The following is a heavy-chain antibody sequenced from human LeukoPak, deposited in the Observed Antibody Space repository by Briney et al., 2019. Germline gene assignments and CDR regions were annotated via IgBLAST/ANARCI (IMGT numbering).Heavy chain of an antibody. V-gene: IGHV3-74*01. CDR1: GFTFSSYW. CDR3: STSRTFDY. CDR2: INSDGSST. J-gene: IGHJ4*02. Sequence: PAGSLRLSCVASGFTFSSYWMHWVRQSPGKGLVWVSGINSDGSSTSYADSEKGRFTISRDNGKNTVYLQMNSLRAEDTAVYHCSTSRTFDYWGQGTLVTVSS.